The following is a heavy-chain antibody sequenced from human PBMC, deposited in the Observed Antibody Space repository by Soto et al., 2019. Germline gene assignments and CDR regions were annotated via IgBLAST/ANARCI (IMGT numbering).Heavy chain of an antibody. D-gene: IGHD1-26*01. J-gene: IGHJ6*02. CDR3: ARVVLGRYYYGMDV. CDR2: ISYDGSNK. Sequence: PGGSLRLSCAASGFTFSSYAMHWVRQAPGKGLEWVAVISYDGSNKYYADSVKGRFTISRDNSKNMLYLQMNSLRAEDTAVYYCARVVLGRYYYGMDVWGQGTTVTVSS. V-gene: IGHV3-30-3*01. CDR1: GFTFSSYA.